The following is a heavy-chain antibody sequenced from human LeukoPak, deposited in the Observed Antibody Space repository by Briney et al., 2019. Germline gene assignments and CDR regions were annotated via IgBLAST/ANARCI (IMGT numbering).Heavy chain of an antibody. CDR1: GFTFSSYS. CDR3: ARGHYYDSSGYSVLDY. CDR2: ISSRSSYI. D-gene: IGHD3-22*01. J-gene: IGHJ4*02. V-gene: IGHV3-21*01. Sequence: PGGSLRLSCAASGFTFSSYSMNWVRQAPGKGLEWVSSISSRSSYIYYADSVKGRFTISRDNAKNSLYLQMNSLRAEDTAVYYCARGHYYDSSGYSVLDYWGQGTLVTVSS.